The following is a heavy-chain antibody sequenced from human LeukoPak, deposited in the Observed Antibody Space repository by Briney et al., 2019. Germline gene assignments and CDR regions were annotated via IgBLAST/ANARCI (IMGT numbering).Heavy chain of an antibody. CDR1: GFTFSSYA. CDR2: IKRKIDGGTT. V-gene: IGHV3-15*01. J-gene: IGHJ4*02. CDR3: TATLGY. Sequence: GGSLRLSCAASGFTFSSYAMSWVRQAPGKGLEWVGLIKRKIDGGTTDYAAPVKGRFSISRDDSKDTLYLQIDSLKTEDTGVYYCTATLGYWGQGTLVTVSS.